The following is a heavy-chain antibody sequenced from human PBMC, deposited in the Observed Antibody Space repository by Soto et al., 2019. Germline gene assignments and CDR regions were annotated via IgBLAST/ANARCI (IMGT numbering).Heavy chain of an antibody. D-gene: IGHD6-13*01. J-gene: IGHJ4*02. V-gene: IGHV3-74*01. CDR2: VDPDGRGT. CDR1: EFNFSYFY. CDR3: AKDVAATL. Sequence: LRLSCAASEFNFSYFYMHWIRRVPGKGLVWVARVDPDGRGTDYADSVKGRFTISRDNSGNMLFLQMNGLGADDAAVYYCAKDVAATLWGQGALVTVSS.